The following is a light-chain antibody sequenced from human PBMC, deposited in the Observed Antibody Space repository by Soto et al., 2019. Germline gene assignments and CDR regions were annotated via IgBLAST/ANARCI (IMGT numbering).Light chain of an antibody. V-gene: IGKV4-1*01. Sequence: DILMTQSPDSLGVSLGERATINCKSSQSVLYSSNNKNYLAWYQQKPGQPPKLLIYWASTRESGAPDRFSGSGSGTDFTLTISSLQAEDVAVYYCQQYYSTPLTFGGGTKVDIK. J-gene: IGKJ4*01. CDR3: QQYYSTPLT. CDR2: WAS. CDR1: QSVLYSSNNKNY.